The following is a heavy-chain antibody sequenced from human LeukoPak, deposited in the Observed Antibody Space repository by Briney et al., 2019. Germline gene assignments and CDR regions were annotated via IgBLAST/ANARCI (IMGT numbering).Heavy chain of an antibody. CDR2: LYSGGST. V-gene: IGHV3-53*01. D-gene: IGHD3-22*01. CDR3: ASSLGYSSGYWPSFDY. CDR1: GFTVSSNY. Sequence: GGSLRLSCAAAGFTVSSNYMSWCRQAPGKGLEWVSVLYSGGSTYYADSVKGRFTMSRDNPKNTLYLQMNSLRAEDTAVYYCASSLGYSSGYWPSFDYWGQGTLVTVSS. J-gene: IGHJ4*02.